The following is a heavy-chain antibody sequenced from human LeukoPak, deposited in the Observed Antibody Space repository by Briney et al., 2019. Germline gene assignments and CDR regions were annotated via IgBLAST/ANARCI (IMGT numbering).Heavy chain of an antibody. J-gene: IGHJ3*02. CDR3: ARDYYDSSGYYVGDAFDI. CDR1: GGTFSSYT. CDR2: IIPILGIA. Sequence: SVKVSCKASGGTFSSYTISWVRQAPGQGLEWMGRIIPILGIAKYAQKFQGRVTITADKSTSTAYMELSSLRSEDTAVYYCARDYYDSSGYYVGDAFDIWGLGTLVTVSS. D-gene: IGHD3-22*01. V-gene: IGHV1-69*04.